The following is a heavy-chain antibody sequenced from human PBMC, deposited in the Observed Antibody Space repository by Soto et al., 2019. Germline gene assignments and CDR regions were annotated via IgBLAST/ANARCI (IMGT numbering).Heavy chain of an antibody. D-gene: IGHD2-15*01. Sequence: ASVKVSCKASGYTFTGYYMHWVRQAPGQGLEWMGWINPNSGGTNYAQKFQGWATMTRDTSISTAYMELSRLRSDDTAVYYCARGPLAAAADYYYGMDVWGQGTTVTVSS. J-gene: IGHJ6*02. CDR3: ARGPLAAAADYYYGMDV. CDR1: GYTFTGYY. CDR2: INPNSGGT. V-gene: IGHV1-2*04.